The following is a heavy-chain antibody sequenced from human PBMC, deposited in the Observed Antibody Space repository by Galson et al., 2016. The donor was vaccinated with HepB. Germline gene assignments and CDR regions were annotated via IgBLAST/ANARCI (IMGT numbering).Heavy chain of an antibody. V-gene: IGHV3-48*03. Sequence: SLRLSCAASGFTFSSFEMNWVRQAPGKGLEWLSYISSSGTTIYYADSVKGRFTISRDNARNSLYLQMNRLRVEDTAVYYCARDLVYPCDYGKYYYYGMDFWGQGTTVTVSS. CDR2: ISSSGTTI. D-gene: IGHD4-17*01. CDR1: GFTFSSFE. J-gene: IGHJ6*02. CDR3: ARDLVYPCDYGKYYYYGMDF.